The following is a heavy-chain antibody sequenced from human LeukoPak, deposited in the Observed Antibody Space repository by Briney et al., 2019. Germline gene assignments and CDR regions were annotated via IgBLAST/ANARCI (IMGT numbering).Heavy chain of an antibody. D-gene: IGHD3-10*01. CDR1: GFTFSSYG. V-gene: IGHV3-30*18. Sequence: PGRSLRLSCAASGFTFSSYGMHWVRQAPGKGLEGVAVISYDGSNKYYADSVKGRFTISRDNSKNTLYLQMNSLRAEDTAVYYCAKSADGSGSTKFDPWGQGTLVTVSS. CDR3: AKSADGSGSTKFDP. J-gene: IGHJ5*02. CDR2: ISYDGSNK.